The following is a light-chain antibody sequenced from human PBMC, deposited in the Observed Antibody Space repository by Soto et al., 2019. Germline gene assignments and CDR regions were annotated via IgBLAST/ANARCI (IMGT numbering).Light chain of an antibody. CDR2: ITYDGTH. V-gene: IGLV4-69*01. J-gene: IGLJ3*02. Sequence: QAVVTQSPSASASLGASVKLTCTLSSGYSTYAIAWHQQQSEKGPRFLMKITYDGTHSKGDGFFDRFSGSSSGAERHPTISSLQSDDEADYYCQSLGTGIQVFGGGTKLTVL. CDR1: SGYSTYA. CDR3: QSLGTGIQV.